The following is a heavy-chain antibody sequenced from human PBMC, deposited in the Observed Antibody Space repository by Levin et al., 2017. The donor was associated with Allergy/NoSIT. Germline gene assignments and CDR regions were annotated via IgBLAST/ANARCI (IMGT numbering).Heavy chain of an antibody. CDR1: GFTFSSYS. CDR3: ARSPVYYDYVWGSYRSDWYFDL. D-gene: IGHD3-16*02. J-gene: IGHJ2*01. V-gene: IGHV3-48*01. Sequence: GGSLRLSCAASGFTFSSYSMNWVRQAPGKGLEWVSYISSSSSTIYYADSVKGRFTISRDNAKNSLYLQMNSLRAEDTAVYYCARSPVYYDYVWGSYRSDWYFDLWGRGTLVTVSS. CDR2: ISSSSSTI.